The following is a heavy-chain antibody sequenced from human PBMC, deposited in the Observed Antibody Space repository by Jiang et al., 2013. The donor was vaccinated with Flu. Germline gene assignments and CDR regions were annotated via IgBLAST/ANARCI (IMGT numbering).Heavy chain of an antibody. Sequence: GSGLVKPSQTLSLTCTVSGGSISSGSYYWSWIRQPAGKGLEWIGRIYTSGSTNYNPSLKSRVTISVDTSKNQFSLKLSSVTAADTAVYYCARELDSGSYLESYFDYWGQGTLVTVSS. D-gene: IGHD1-26*01. J-gene: IGHJ4*02. CDR3: ARELDSGSYLESYFDY. V-gene: IGHV4-61*02. CDR1: GGSISSGSYY. CDR2: IYTSGST.